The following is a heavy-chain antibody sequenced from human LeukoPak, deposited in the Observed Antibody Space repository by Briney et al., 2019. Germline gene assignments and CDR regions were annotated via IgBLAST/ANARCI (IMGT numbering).Heavy chain of an antibody. J-gene: IGHJ1*01. V-gene: IGHV1-69*05. D-gene: IGHD3-22*01. Sequence: SVKVSCKASGGTFSSYAISWVRQAPGQGLEWMGRIIPIFGTANYAQKFQGRVTITTDKSTSTAYMELSSLRSEDTAVYYCARNDDSSGYYPSNFQHWGQGTLVTVSS. CDR2: IIPIFGTA. CDR3: ARNDDSSGYYPSNFQH. CDR1: GGTFSSYA.